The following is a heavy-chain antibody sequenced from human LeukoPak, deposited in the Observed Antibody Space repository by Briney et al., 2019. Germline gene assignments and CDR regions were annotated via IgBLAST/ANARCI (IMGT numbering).Heavy chain of an antibody. V-gene: IGHV3-23*01. CDR1: GFTFSTYG. J-gene: IGHJ4*02. CDR2: ISGSGGST. D-gene: IGHD3-10*01. CDR3: AKPMVRGQRDYFDY. Sequence: GGSLRLSCAASGFTFSTYGMSWVRQPPGKGLEWVSAISGSGGSTYYADSVKGRFTISRDNSKNTLYLQMNSLRAEDRAVYYCAKPMVRGQRDYFDYWAREPWSPSPQ.